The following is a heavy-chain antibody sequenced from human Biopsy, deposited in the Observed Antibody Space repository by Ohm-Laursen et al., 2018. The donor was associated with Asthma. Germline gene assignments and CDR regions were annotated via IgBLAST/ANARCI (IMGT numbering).Heavy chain of an antibody. CDR2: ISTIFGSS. V-gene: IGHV1-69*06. CDR3: ARPSTNRDILYYYYHMDV. D-gene: IGHD2-2*01. J-gene: IGHJ6*02. CDR1: GGMFGNYA. Sequence: SSVKVSCKASGGMFGNYAISWVRQSPGLELEGLGGISTIFGSSNHAQRFQGRVKITADIFTRTVYMEPSGLRFDDTAIYYYARPSTNRDILYYYYHMDVWGQGTTVIVSS.